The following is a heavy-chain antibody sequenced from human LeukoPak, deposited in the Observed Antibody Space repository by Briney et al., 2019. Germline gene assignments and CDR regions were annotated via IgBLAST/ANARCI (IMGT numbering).Heavy chain of an antibody. D-gene: IGHD1-14*01. CDR3: ARVTSRLGWFDP. J-gene: IGHJ5*02. V-gene: IGHV4-38-2*02. CDR1: GYSISSGYY. Sequence: SETLSLTCTVSGYSISSGYYWGWIRQPPGKGLEWIGSIYHSGSTYYTPSLKSRVTISVDTSKNQFSLKLRSVTAADTAVYYCARVTSRLGWFDPWGQGTLVTVSS. CDR2: IYHSGST.